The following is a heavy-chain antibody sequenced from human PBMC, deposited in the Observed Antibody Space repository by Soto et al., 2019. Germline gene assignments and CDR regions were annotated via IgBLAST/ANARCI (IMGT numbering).Heavy chain of an antibody. V-gene: IGHV3-30-3*01. CDR3: RSGILRIAVAGTGIDY. D-gene: IGHD6-19*01. J-gene: IGHJ4*02. CDR2: ISYDGSNK. CDR1: GFTFSSYA. Sequence: QVQLVESGGGVVQPGRSLRLSCAASGFTFSSYAMHWVRQAPGKGLEWVAVISYDGSNKYYADSVKGRFTISRDNSKNTLYLQMNSLRAEDTAVYYCRSGILRIAVAGTGIDYWGQGTLVTVSS.